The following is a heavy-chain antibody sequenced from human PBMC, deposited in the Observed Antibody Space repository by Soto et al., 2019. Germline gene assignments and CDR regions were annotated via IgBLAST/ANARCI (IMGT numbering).Heavy chain of an antibody. Sequence: EVQLVESGGGLAQPGGSLRLSCAASGYTFSDYDMNWVRQAPGKGLEWVSYRSSSSSTIYYADSVKGRFTISRDNAKNSLYLQRNSLRDEDTAVYYCARASGCFDTSGYYGAFYYYGMDVLGQGTTVTVSS. J-gene: IGHJ6*02. V-gene: IGHV3-48*02. CDR1: GYTFSDYD. D-gene: IGHD3-22*01. CDR3: ARASGCFDTSGYYGAFYYYGMDV. CDR2: RSSSSSTI.